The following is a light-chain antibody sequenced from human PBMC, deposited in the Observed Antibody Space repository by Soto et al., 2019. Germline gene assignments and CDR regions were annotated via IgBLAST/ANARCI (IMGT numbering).Light chain of an antibody. Sequence: DIPMTQSPSTLSASVGDRVTITCRASQSISTWLAWYQQKPGKAPNLLIYKASSLESGVPSRFSGSGSGTEFTLTISNLQPDDFATYYCHQYYSYSRTFGQGTKVEIK. CDR2: KAS. CDR3: HQYYSYSRT. V-gene: IGKV1-5*03. CDR1: QSISTW. J-gene: IGKJ1*01.